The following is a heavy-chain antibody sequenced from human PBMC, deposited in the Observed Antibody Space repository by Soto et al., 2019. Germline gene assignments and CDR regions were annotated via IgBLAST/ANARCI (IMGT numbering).Heavy chain of an antibody. CDR2: IDPSDSYT. Sequence: PGESLKISCKGSGYSFTSYWISWVRQMPGKGLEWMGRIDPSDSYTNYSPSFQGHVTISADKSIYTAYLQWSSLKASDTAMYYCARTGGDIIDYWGQGTLVTVSS. D-gene: IGHD2-21*02. J-gene: IGHJ4*02. CDR3: ARTGGDIIDY. CDR1: GYSFTSYW. V-gene: IGHV5-10-1*01.